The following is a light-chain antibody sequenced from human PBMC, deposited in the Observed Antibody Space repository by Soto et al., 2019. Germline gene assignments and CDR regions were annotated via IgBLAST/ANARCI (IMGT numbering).Light chain of an antibody. V-gene: IGKV1-5*03. Sequence: DIQMTQSPSTLSASVGDRVTVTCRASQSVINRLAWYQQKPGKAPNLLIDEASDLESGVPSMFSGSGSGTEFTLTSSRLQPDDFATYYCQQYNPYPALTFGGGTKVEIK. CDR3: QQYNPYPALT. J-gene: IGKJ4*01. CDR2: EAS. CDR1: QSVINR.